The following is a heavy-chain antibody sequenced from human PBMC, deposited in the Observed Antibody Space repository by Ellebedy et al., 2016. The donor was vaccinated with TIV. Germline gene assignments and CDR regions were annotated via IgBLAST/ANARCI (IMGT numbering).Heavy chain of an antibody. V-gene: IGHV3-33*01. J-gene: IGHJ3*02. D-gene: IGHD5-24*01. CDR1: GFTFSKHG. Sequence: GESLKIPXVAPGFTFSKHGMHWVRQTPGKGLEWVADICDDEAKTFHSDSVKGRFSIFRDNSKDTLYLVMNTLRGEDTAVYYCVRDIYRGNGHNAKAFDIWGQGTVVIVSS. CDR2: ICDDEAKT. CDR3: VRDIYRGNGHNAKAFDI.